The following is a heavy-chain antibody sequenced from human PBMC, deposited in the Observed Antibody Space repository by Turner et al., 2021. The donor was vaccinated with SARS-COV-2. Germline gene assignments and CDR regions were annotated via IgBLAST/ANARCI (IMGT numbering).Heavy chain of an antibody. V-gene: IGHV1-8*01. CDR1: GYTFSSYD. CDR3: ARTFTAMVRVDY. CDR2: MNPNSGNT. J-gene: IGHJ4*02. D-gene: IGHD5-18*01. Sequence: QVQLVQSGAEVNKPGASVKVSCKASGYTFSSYDINWVRQATGQGLEWMGWMNPNSGNTGYVQKFQGRVTMTRNNSISTAYMELSSLRSEDTAVYYCARTFTAMVRVDYWGQGTLVTVSS.